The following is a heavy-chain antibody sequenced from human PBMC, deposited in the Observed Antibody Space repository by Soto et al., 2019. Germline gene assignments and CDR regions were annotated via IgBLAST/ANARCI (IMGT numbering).Heavy chain of an antibody. D-gene: IGHD3-10*01. CDR1: GASMSEYF. V-gene: IGHV4-59*01. Sequence: LSLTCTVSGASMSEYFWSWIRQSPGKGLEWIGYIYYLGSTDYNPSLKSRVTISVDTSKRQFSLRLTSVTAADTAVYFCARDGYDGSGSPYPAFWGPGTQVTVSS. J-gene: IGHJ4*02. CDR2: IYYLGST. CDR3: ARDGYDGSGSPYPAF.